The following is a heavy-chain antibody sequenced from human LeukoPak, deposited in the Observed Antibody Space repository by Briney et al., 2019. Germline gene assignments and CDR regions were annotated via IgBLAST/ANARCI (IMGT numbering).Heavy chain of an antibody. V-gene: IGHV4-59*01. Sequence: PSETLSLTCTVSGGSISGYFWSWIRQPPGKGLEWIGYIYYSGSTNYGPSLKSRVTISVDTSKNQFSLKQRSVTAADTAVYYCARVMRASYDSSGFRAFDIWGQGTMVTVSS. J-gene: IGHJ3*02. CDR3: ARVMRASYDSSGFRAFDI. CDR2: IYYSGST. CDR1: GGSISGYF. D-gene: IGHD3-22*01.